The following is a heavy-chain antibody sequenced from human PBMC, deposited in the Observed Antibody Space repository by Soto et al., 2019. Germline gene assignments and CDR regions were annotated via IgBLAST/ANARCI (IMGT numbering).Heavy chain of an antibody. Sequence: ASVKVSCKASGGTFSIYAISWVRQAPGQGLEWMGGIIPIFGTANYAQKFQGRVTITADESTSTAYMELSSLRSEDTAVYYCASSMGVADSSGYYYRSPPGRIDYWGQGTLVTVSS. V-gene: IGHV1-69*13. J-gene: IGHJ4*02. CDR2: IIPIFGTA. CDR3: ASSMGVADSSGYYYRSPPGRIDY. CDR1: GGTFSIYA. D-gene: IGHD3-22*01.